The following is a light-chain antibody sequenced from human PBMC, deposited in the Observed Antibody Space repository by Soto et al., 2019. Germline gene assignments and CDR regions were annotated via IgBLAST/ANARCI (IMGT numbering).Light chain of an antibody. CDR1: QSVSSY. CDR2: DAS. V-gene: IGKV3-11*01. J-gene: IGKJ4*01. CDR3: QQRAKWVT. Sequence: EIVLTQSPATLSLSPGERATLSCRASQSVSSYLAWYQQKPGQAPRLLIYDASNRATGIPARFSGSGSGTDFNLTISSLEPEDFAVYYCQQRAKWVTFGRGTKVEIK.